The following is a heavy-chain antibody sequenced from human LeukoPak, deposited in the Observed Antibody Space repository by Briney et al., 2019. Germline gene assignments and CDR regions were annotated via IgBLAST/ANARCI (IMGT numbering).Heavy chain of an antibody. J-gene: IGHJ6*02. CDR3: ASSRSYHESSGWSYGMDV. Sequence: KASETLSLTCGVYGGSFSGYYWSWIRQSPGMGLDWIAEINHSGTTNYNPSFKSRVTISLDTSKNQFSLKLTSVTAADTAVYYCASSRSYHESSGWSYGMDVWGQGTTVTVSS. CDR2: INHSGTT. D-gene: IGHD3-22*01. CDR1: GGSFSGYY. V-gene: IGHV4-34*01.